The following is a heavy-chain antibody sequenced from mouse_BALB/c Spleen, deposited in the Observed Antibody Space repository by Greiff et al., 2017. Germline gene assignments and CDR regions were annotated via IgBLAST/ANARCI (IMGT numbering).Heavy chain of an antibody. Sequence: QVQLQQPGAELVKPGAPVKLSCKASGYTFTSYWMNWVKQRPGRGLEWIGRIDPSDSETHYNQKFKDKATLTVDKSSSTAYIQLSSLTSEDSAVYYCARRGYYGNYAMDYWGQGTSVTVSS. J-gene: IGHJ4*01. CDR3: ARRGYYGNYAMDY. D-gene: IGHD2-1*01. CDR2: IDPSDSET. V-gene: IGHV1-69*02. CDR1: GYTFTSYW.